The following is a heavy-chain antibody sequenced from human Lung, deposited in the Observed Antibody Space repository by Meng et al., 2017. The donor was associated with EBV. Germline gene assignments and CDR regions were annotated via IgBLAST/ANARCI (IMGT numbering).Heavy chain of an antibody. V-gene: IGHV3-73*02. Sequence: VEAVGGLCQPVVSLKLACAAAGFPCSGSAMHWVRQASGKGLEWVGRIRSKANNYTTSFGASVEGRFTISRDDSNNTAYLQMNSLKTEDTAIYYCTSRSFWGQGTLVTVSS. J-gene: IGHJ4*02. CDR3: TSRSF. CDR1: GFPCSGSA. CDR2: IRSKANNYTT.